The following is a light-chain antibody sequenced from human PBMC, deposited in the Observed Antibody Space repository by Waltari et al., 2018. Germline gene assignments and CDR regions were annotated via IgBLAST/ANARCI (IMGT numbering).Light chain of an antibody. CDR2: DNN. V-gene: IGLV1-51*01. CDR3: ATWDSSLSAVL. J-gene: IGLJ3*02. CDR1: SSNIGNND. Sequence: QSVLTQPPSVSAAPGQKVIISCSGSSSNIGNNDVSWYLHLPGTAPQLLITDNNKRPSGIPDRFSGSKSGPSATLGITGLQTGDEADYYCATWDSSLSAVLFGGGTKLTVL.